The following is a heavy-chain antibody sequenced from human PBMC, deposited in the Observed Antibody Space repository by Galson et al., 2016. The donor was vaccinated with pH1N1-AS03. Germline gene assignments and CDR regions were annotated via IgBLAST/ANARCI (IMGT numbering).Heavy chain of an antibody. CDR2: IDPRDSDT. V-gene: IGHV5-51*01. J-gene: IGHJ3*02. D-gene: IGHD2-15*01. Sequence: QSGAEVKKPGESLKISCKASGYDFINYWIGWVRQMPGRGLEWMGVIDPRDSDTRYSQSFQGQVTISADKSNTTAHLQWDSLKASDTGMYFCARHRQSETYSEAFDIWGQGTMVTVSS. CDR1: GYDFINYW. CDR3: ARHRQSETYSEAFDI.